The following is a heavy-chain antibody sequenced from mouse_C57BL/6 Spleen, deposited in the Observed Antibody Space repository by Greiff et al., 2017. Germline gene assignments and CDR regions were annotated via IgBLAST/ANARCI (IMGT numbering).Heavy chain of an antibody. D-gene: IGHD4-1*01. V-gene: IGHV1-85*01. CDR1: GYTFTSYD. CDR3: ARSGLDWEGYAMDY. CDR2: IYPRDGST. Sequence: VKLMESGPELVKPGASVKLSCKASGYTFTSYDINWVQQRPGQGLEWIGWIYPRDGSTKYNEKFKGKATLTVDTSSSTAYMELHSLTSEDSAVYFCARSGLDWEGYAMDYWGQGTSVTVSS. J-gene: IGHJ4*01.